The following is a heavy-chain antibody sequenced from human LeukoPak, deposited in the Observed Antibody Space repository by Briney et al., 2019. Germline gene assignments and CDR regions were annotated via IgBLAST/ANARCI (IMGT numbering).Heavy chain of an antibody. J-gene: IGHJ6*03. Sequence: GGSLRLSCAASGFTFSSYSMNWVRQAPGKGLGWVSSISSSSSYIYYADSVKGRFTISRDNAKNSLYLQMNSLRAEDTAVYYCARRDDEWELPNSYYYYYYMDVWGKGTTVTVS. D-gene: IGHD1-26*01. CDR2: ISSSSSYI. V-gene: IGHV3-21*01. CDR3: ARRDDEWELPNSYYYYYYMDV. CDR1: GFTFSSYS.